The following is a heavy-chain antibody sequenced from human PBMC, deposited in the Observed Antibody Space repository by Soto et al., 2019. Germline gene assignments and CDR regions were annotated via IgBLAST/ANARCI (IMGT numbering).Heavy chain of an antibody. CDR1: GFTFSSYA. J-gene: IGHJ4*02. V-gene: IGHV3-23*01. CDR3: AKVEYYDFWSGYHRPHFDY. D-gene: IGHD3-3*01. Sequence: GGSLRLSCAASGFTFSSYAMSWVRQAPGKGLEWVSAISGSGGSTYYADSVKGRFTISRDNSKNTLYLQMNSLRAEDTAVYYCAKVEYYDFWSGYHRPHFDYWGQGTLVTVSS. CDR2: ISGSGGST.